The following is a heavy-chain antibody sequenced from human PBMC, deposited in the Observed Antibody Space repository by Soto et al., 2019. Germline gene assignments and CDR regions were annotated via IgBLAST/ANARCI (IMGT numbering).Heavy chain of an antibody. CDR1: GGSISSYY. D-gene: IGHD1-26*01. CDR3: ARDRGVGATRWFDP. J-gene: IGHJ5*02. V-gene: IGHV4-59*01. Sequence: SETLSLTCTVSGGSISSYYWSWIRQPPGKGLERIGYIYYSGSTNYNPSLKSRVTISVDTSKNQFSLKLSSVTAADTAVYYCARDRGVGATRWFDPWGQGTLVTVS. CDR2: IYYSGST.